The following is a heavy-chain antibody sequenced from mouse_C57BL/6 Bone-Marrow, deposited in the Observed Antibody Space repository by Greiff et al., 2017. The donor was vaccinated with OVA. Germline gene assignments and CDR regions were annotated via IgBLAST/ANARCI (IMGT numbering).Heavy chain of an antibody. J-gene: IGHJ4*01. CDR2: ISRGGDYI. CDR1: GFTFSSYA. V-gene: IGHV5-9-1*02. CDR3: TRLLDAMDY. D-gene: IGHD2-1*01. Sequence: DVHLVESGEGLVKPGGSLKLSCAASGFTFSSYAMSWVRQTPEKRLEWVAYISRGGDYIYYADTVKGRFTISRDNARNTLYLQMSSLKSEDTAMYYCTRLLDAMDYWGQGTSVTVSS.